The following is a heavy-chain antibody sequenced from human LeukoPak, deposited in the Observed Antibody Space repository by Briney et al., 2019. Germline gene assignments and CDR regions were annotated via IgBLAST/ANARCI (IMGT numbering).Heavy chain of an antibody. CDR2: IYYGGST. Sequence: SETLSLTCTVSGGSISSSSYYWGWIRQPPGKGLEWIGSIYYGGSTYYNPSLKSRVTISVDTSKNQFSLKLSPVTAADTAVYYCARQEWLVANYWGQGTLVTVSS. J-gene: IGHJ4*02. CDR1: GGSISSSSYY. V-gene: IGHV4-39*01. CDR3: ARQEWLVANY. D-gene: IGHD6-19*01.